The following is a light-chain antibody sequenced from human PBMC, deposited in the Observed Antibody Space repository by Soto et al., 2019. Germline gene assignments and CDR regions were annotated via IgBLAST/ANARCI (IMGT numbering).Light chain of an antibody. CDR2: EVS. CDR1: QSLLHSHGKTY. CDR3: LQSTQYPIT. Sequence: DTVMTQTPLSLAVTPGQPASISCKSSQSLLHSHGKTYLYWYLQKAGQPPQSLIYEVSKRFSEVPDRISGSGSGTDFTLKISRVEAEDVGIYYCLQSTQYPITFGQGTRLEI. J-gene: IGKJ5*01. V-gene: IGKV2D-29*01.